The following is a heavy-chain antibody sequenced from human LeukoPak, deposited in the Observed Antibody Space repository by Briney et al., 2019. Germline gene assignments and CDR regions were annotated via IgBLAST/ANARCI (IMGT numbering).Heavy chain of an antibody. V-gene: IGHV4-39*01. J-gene: IGHJ4*02. Sequence: SETLSLTCSVSGDSISTSHYYWGWIRQPPGKGLEWIGSINYSGSTYYIPSLKSRVTISIDTSKNQFSLKLSSVTAADTAVYYCASGPDCSGGSCSFDYWGQGTLVTVSS. CDR3: ASGPDCSGGSCSFDY. CDR2: INYSGST. D-gene: IGHD2-15*01. CDR1: GDSISTSHYY.